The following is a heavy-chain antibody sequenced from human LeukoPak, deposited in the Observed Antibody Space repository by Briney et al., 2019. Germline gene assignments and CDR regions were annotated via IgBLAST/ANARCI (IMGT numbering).Heavy chain of an antibody. D-gene: IGHD6-19*01. V-gene: IGHV4-34*01. CDR2: INHSGST. J-gene: IGHJ1*01. CDR3: ARGPRIAVAGTKYFQH. Sequence: SETLSLTCAVYGGSFSGYYWSWIRQPPGKGLEWIGEINHSGSTNYNPSLKSRVTISVDTSKNQFSLKLSSVTAADTAVYYCARGPRIAVAGTKYFQHWGQGTLVTVSS. CDR1: GGSFSGYY.